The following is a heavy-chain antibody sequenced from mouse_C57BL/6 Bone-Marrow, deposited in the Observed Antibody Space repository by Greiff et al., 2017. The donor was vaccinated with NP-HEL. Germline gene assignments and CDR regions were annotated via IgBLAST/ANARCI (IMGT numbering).Heavy chain of an antibody. D-gene: IGHD1-1*01. CDR3: ARVRYYGSSYVPYLFDY. Sequence: QVQLQQSGPELVKPGASVKISCKASGYAFSSSWMNWVKQRPGKGLEWIGRIYPGDGDTNYNGKFKGKATLTADKSSSTAYMQLSSLTSEDSAVYFCARVRYYGSSYVPYLFDYWGQGTTLTVSS. CDR2: IYPGDGDT. J-gene: IGHJ2*01. CDR1: GYAFSSSW. V-gene: IGHV1-82*01.